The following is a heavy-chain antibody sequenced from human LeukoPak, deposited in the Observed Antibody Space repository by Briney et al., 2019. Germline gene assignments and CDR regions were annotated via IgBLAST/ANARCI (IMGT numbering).Heavy chain of an antibody. CDR3: AKARYYYDSSGYYLGSYYFDY. CDR2: ISGSGGST. V-gene: IGHV3-23*01. Sequence: GGSLRLSCAASGFTFSSYAMSWVRQAPGKGLEWVSAISGSGGSTYYADSVKGRFIISRDNSKNTLYLQMNSLRAEDTAVYYCAKARYYYDSSGYYLGSYYFDYWGQGTLVTVSS. CDR1: GFTFSSYA. J-gene: IGHJ4*02. D-gene: IGHD3-22*01.